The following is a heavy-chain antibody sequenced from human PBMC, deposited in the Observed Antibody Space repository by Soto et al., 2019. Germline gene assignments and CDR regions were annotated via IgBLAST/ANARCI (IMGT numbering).Heavy chain of an antibody. V-gene: IGHV4-39*01. D-gene: IGHD3-22*01. CDR2: IYYSGST. J-gene: IGHJ3*02. CDR1: GGSITSSSYY. Sequence: SETLFLTCTVSGGSITSSSYYWGWIRQPPGKGLEWIGSIYYSGSTYYNPSLKSRVTISVDTSKNQFSLKLSSVTAADTAVYYCARLRRYYDSSGYSGGAFAIWGQGTMVTVSS. CDR3: ARLRRYYDSSGYSGGAFAI.